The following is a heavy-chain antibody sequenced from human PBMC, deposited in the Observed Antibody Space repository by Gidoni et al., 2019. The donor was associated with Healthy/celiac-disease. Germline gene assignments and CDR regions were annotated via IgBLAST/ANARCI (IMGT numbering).Heavy chain of an antibody. CDR2: ISWNSGSI. CDR1: GFTFDDYA. V-gene: IGHV3-9*01. CDR3: AKDKGSPGPSFDY. J-gene: IGHJ4*02. D-gene: IGHD6-13*01. Sequence: VQLVESGGSLVQPGRSLRLSCAASGFTFDDYAMHWVRQAPGKGLEWVSGISWNSGSIGYADSVKGRFTISRDNAKNSLYLQMNSLRAEDTALYYCAKDKGSPGPSFDYWGQGTLVTVSS.